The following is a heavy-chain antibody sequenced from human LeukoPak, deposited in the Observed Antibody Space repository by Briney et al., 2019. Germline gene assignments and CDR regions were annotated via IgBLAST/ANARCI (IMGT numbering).Heavy chain of an antibody. D-gene: IGHD4-17*01. CDR3: ARDRQATTAYDAFDI. CDR1: GDSISSYY. J-gene: IGHJ3*02. V-gene: IGHV4-59*01. Sequence: SETLSLTCTVSGDSISSYYWSWIRQPPGKGLEWIGYIYYSGSTKYNPSLKSRVTLSVDTSKNQFSLKLSSVTAADTAVYYCARDRQATTAYDAFDIWGRGTMVTVSS. CDR2: IYYSGST.